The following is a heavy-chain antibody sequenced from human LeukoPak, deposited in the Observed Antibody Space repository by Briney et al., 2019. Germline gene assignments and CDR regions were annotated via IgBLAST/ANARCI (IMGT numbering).Heavy chain of an antibody. V-gene: IGHV4-39*07. CDR1: GGSFSSSTYY. Sequence: SETLSLTCTVSGGSFSSSTYYWGWVRQPPGKGLEWIGSIHYSGSTYYTPSLKSRVTMSVDTSKNQFSLKLSSVTAADTAVYYCAREEITIFGAMDVRGKGTTVTVSS. CDR3: AREEITIFGAMDV. D-gene: IGHD3-3*01. CDR2: IHYSGST. J-gene: IGHJ6*03.